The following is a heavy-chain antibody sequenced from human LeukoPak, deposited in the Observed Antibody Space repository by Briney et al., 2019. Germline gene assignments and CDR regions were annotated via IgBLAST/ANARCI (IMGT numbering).Heavy chain of an antibody. D-gene: IGHD5-18*01. J-gene: IGHJ4*02. CDR1: GYSISNGYQ. V-gene: IGHV4-38-2*02. Sequence: SETLSLTCTVSGYSISNGYQWGWIRQPPGKGLEWIGNGYHSGSTYYNPSLKSRVAISVDTSKNQFSLKLSSVTAADTAVYYCARVGGRVDTAMVVDYWGRGTLVTVSS. CDR2: GYHSGST. CDR3: ARVGGRVDTAMVVDY.